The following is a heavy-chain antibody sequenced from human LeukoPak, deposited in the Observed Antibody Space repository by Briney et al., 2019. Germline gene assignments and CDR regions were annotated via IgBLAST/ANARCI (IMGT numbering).Heavy chain of an antibody. CDR3: ARDLYSSGWYVEGP. D-gene: IGHD6-19*01. V-gene: IGHV1-18*01. J-gene: IGHJ5*02. Sequence: GSVKVSCKASGYTFTSYGISWVRQAPGQGLEWMGWISAYNGNTKYAQKLQGRVTMTTDTSTSTAYMELRSLRYDDTAVYYCARDLYSSGWYVEGPWGQGTLVTVSS. CDR2: ISAYNGNT. CDR1: GYTFTSYG.